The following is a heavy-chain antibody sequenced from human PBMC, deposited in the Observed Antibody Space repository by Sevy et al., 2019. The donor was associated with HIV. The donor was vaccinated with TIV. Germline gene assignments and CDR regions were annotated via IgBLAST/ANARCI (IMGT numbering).Heavy chain of an antibody. CDR1: GDSISGYS. D-gene: IGHD2-15*01. Sequence: SETLSLTCTVSGDSISGYSWSWIRQPPGKDLEWIGYVFYTGSTNYNPSLKSRVTISVDTSNNKFSLKMRSVTSADTAVYYCARDRYCGGGSCFDWYFDFWGRGTLVTVSS. J-gene: IGHJ2*01. V-gene: IGHV4-59*01. CDR2: VFYTGST. CDR3: ARDRYCGGGSCFDWYFDF.